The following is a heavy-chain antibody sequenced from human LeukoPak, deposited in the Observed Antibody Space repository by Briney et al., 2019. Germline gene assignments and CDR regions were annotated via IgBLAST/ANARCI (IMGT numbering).Heavy chain of an antibody. Sequence: PSETLSLTCTVSGGSISSYYWSWIRQPPGKGLEWIGYIYYSGSTNYNPSLKSRVTISVDTSKNQFSLKLSSVTAADTAVYYCARVRRYCTNGVCPTGFDPWGRGTLVTVSS. CDR3: ARVRRYCTNGVCPTGFDP. CDR2: IYYSGST. CDR1: GGSISSYY. J-gene: IGHJ5*02. D-gene: IGHD2-8*01. V-gene: IGHV4-59*01.